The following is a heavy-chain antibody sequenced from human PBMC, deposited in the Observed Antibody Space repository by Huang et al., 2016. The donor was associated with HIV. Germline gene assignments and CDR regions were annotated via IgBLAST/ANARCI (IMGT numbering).Heavy chain of an antibody. V-gene: IGHV1-8*01. CDR1: GYAFIKYD. Sequence: QVQLVQSGSEVRKPGAPVKVSCKASGYAFIKYDINWVRQAVGNGLEWMGWLNPHSGNSGFSRKFQGRETTTRDRSSTTVFMEWRNLTSHDTAIYFCARGYGLTYWHKITYRYAFDVWGQGTEVIVTS. J-gene: IGHJ3*01. CDR3: ARGYGLTYWHKITYRYAFDV. CDR2: LNPHSGNS. D-gene: IGHD4-17*01.